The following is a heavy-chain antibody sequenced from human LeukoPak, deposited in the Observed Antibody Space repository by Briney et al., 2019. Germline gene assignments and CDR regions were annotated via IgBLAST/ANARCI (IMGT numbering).Heavy chain of an antibody. J-gene: IGHJ4*01. CDR1: GYTFTSYG. D-gene: IGHD4-17*01. CDR2: ISAYNGNT. CDR3: ARDQSMPHYGDYLYFDY. Sequence: ASVKVSCKASGYTFTSYGISWVRQAPGQGLEWMGWISAYNGNTNYAQKLQGRVTMTTDTSTSTACMELRSLRSDDTAVYYCARDQSMPHYGDYLYFDYWGQGTLVTVSS. V-gene: IGHV1-18*04.